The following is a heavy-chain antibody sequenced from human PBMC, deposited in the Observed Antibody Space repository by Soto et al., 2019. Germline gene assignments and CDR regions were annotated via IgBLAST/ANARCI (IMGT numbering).Heavy chain of an antibody. CDR3: ARAAPGEYSSGWFGVKNYYYYYGMDV. J-gene: IGHJ6*02. V-gene: IGHV4-59*01. D-gene: IGHD6-19*01. CDR1: GGSISSYY. CDR2: IYYSGST. Sequence: PSETLSLTCTVSGGSISSYYWSWIRQPPGKGLEWIGYIYYSGSTNYNPSLKSRVTISVDTSKNQFSLKLSSVTAADTAVYYCARAAPGEYSSGWFGVKNYYYYYGMDVWGQGTTVTVSS.